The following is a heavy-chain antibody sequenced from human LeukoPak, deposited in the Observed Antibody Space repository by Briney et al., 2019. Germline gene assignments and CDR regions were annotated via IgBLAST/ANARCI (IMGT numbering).Heavy chain of an antibody. D-gene: IGHD5-18*01. CDR3: ARAYSYGYPYHYYYYMDV. CDR2: IKQDGSEK. V-gene: IGHV3-7*04. J-gene: IGHJ6*03. CDR1: GFTFSSYW. Sequence: PGGSQRLSCAASGFTFSSYWMSWVRQAPGKGLEWVANIKQDGSEKYYVDSVKGRFTISRDNAKNSLYLQMNSLRAEDTAVYYCARAYSYGYPYHYYYYMDVWGKGTTVTVSS.